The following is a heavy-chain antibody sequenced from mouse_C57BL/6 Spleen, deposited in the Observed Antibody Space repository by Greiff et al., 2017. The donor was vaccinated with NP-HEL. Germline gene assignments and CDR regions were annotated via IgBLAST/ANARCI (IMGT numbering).Heavy chain of an antibody. D-gene: IGHD2-4*01. CDR2: FHPYNDDT. J-gene: IGHJ3*01. CDR1: GYTFTTYP. Sequence: VQLQQSGAELVKPGASVKMSCTASGYTFTTYPIEWMKQNPGKSLEWIGNFHPYNDDTKYNEKFKGKATLTVEKSSSTVYLELRRLTSDDSAVYYCARGDYDYDEGFAYWGQGTLVTVSA. V-gene: IGHV1-47*01. CDR3: ARGDYDYDEGFAY.